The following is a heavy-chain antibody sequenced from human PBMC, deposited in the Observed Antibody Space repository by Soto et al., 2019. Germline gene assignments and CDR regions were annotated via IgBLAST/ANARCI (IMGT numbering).Heavy chain of an antibody. CDR1: VGTFSSYA. CDR3: ASGRSVVVITPDAFDI. J-gene: IGHJ3*02. Sequence: QVQLVQSGAEVKKPGSSVKVSCKASVGTFSSYAISWVRQAPGQGLEWMGGIIPIFGTANYAQKFQGRVTITADESTSTADMELSSLRSEDTAVYYCASGRSVVVITPDAFDIWGQGTMVTVSS. V-gene: IGHV1-69*12. CDR2: IIPIFGTA. D-gene: IGHD3-22*01.